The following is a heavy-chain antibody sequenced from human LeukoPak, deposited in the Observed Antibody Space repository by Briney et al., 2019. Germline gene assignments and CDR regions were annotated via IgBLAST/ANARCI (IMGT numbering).Heavy chain of an antibody. J-gene: IGHJ4*02. V-gene: IGHV3-11*06. CDR3: ARDGEAAGLYFDY. CDR2: ISHDSSEK. D-gene: IGHD6-13*01. CDR1: GFPFSDYY. Sequence: GGSLRLSCAAAGFPFSDYYMRWLRQAPGKGLAWVSCISHDSSEKYYADSVKGRFTISRDNAKNSLYLQMNSLRAEDTAIYYCARDGEAAGLYFDYWGQGTLVTVSS.